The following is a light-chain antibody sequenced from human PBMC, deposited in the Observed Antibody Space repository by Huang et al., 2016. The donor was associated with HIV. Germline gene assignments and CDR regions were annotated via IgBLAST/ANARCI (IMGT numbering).Light chain of an antibody. CDR2: GSS. CDR1: QSVFKN. V-gene: IGKV3-15*01. Sequence: ENLMTQSPSTLSVSPGASATLSCRASQSVFKNLAWYQQKPGHAPKLLIYGSSTRAAGIPARFSGSWSGTDFTLTISSLQSEDFAVYYCQQYNTSPRTFGQGTKVEV. CDR3: QQYNTSPRT. J-gene: IGKJ1*01.